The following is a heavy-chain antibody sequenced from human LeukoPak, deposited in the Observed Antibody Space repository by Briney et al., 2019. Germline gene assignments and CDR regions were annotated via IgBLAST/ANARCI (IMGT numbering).Heavy chain of an antibody. D-gene: IGHD3-22*01. J-gene: IGHJ4*02. CDR2: ISAYNGNT. V-gene: IGHV1-18*01. CDR1: GYTFTSYG. Sequence: ASVKVSRKASGYTFTSYGISWVRQAPGQGLEWMGWISAYNGNTNYAQKLQGRVTMTTDTSTSTAYMELRSLRSDDTAVYYCARDGNYYDSSGYYSDFDYWGQGTLVTVSS. CDR3: ARDGNYYDSSGYYSDFDY.